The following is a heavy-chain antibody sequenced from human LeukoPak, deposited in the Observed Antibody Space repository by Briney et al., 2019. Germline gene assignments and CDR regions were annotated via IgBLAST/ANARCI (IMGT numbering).Heavy chain of an antibody. D-gene: IGHD5-12*01. CDR1: GFTFSDYY. J-gene: IGHJ4*02. CDR3: AKDRTRRGLDFDY. Sequence: PGGSLRLSCAASGFTFSDYYMSWIRQAPGKGLEWVSYISSSGSTIYYADSVKGRFTISKDNAKNSLYLQMNSLRAEDTAVYYCAKDRTRRGLDFDYWGQGTLVTVSS. V-gene: IGHV3-11*01. CDR2: ISSSGSTI.